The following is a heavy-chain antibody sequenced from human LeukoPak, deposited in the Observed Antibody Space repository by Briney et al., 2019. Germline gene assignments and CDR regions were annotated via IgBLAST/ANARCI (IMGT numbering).Heavy chain of an antibody. CDR1: GFTLSSYR. D-gene: IGHD3-9*01. CDR2: FSSTGSYI. V-gene: IGHV3-21*01. CDR3: AREMDDILTGYGLDY. J-gene: IGHJ4*02. Sequence: GGSLRLSCAASGFTLSSYRMNWVRHSPGKGLEGVSSFSSTGSYIFYAESVKGRFTISRDNATNSLYLQMNSLRAEDTAVYYCAREMDDILTGYGLDYWGQGTLVTVSS.